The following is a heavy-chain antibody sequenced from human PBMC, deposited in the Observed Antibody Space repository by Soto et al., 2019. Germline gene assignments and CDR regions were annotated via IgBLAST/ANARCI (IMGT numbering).Heavy chain of an antibody. V-gene: IGHV1-69*13. Sequence: SVKVSCKAAGGTFSSYAISWVRQAPGQGLEWMGGIIPIFGTANYAQKFQGRVTITADESTSTAYMELSSLRSEDTAVYYCARSPPYCGGDCYQPAYFDYWGQGTLVTVSS. CDR2: IIPIFGTA. D-gene: IGHD2-21*02. J-gene: IGHJ4*02. CDR3: ARSPPYCGGDCYQPAYFDY. CDR1: GGTFSSYA.